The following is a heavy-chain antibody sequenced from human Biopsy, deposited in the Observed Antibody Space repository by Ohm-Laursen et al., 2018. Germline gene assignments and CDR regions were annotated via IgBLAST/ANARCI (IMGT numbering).Heavy chain of an antibody. J-gene: IGHJ5*02. Sequence: SETLSLTCAVSGGSISNNNYYWGWIRQPPGKGLEWIGSIFYRGSTHYKPSLKSRVNISVDTSKNQFSLQLNFVTAADTAVYYCARDYDTSGYYYVSWGQGTLVTVSS. CDR3: ARDYDTSGYYYVS. CDR1: GGSISNNNYY. V-gene: IGHV4-39*01. CDR2: IFYRGST. D-gene: IGHD3-22*01.